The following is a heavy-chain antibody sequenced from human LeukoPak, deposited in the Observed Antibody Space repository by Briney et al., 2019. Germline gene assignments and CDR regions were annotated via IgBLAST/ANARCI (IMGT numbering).Heavy chain of an antibody. V-gene: IGHV3-30*18. CDR2: ISYDGSNK. Sequence: GGSLRLSCAASGFTFSSYAMSWVRQAPGKGLEWVAVISYDGSNKYYADSVKGRFTISRDNSKNTLYLQMNSLRAEDTAVYYCAKARGSSGFDPWGQGTLVTVSS. D-gene: IGHD6-19*01. J-gene: IGHJ5*02. CDR3: AKARGSSGFDP. CDR1: GFTFSSYA.